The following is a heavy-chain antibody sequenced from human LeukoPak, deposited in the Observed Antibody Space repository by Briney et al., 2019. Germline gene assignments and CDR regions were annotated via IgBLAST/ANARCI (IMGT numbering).Heavy chain of an antibody. J-gene: IGHJ4*02. CDR2: INTNTGNP. CDR1: GYTFTGYY. Sequence: GASVKVSCKASGYTFTGYYMHWVRQAAGQGLEWMGWINTNTGNPTYAQGFTGRFVFSLDTSVSTAYLQISTLKGEDTAVYYCARDTPGLKYWGQGTLVTVSS. V-gene: IGHV7-4-1*02. CDR3: ARDTPGLKY. D-gene: IGHD7-27*01.